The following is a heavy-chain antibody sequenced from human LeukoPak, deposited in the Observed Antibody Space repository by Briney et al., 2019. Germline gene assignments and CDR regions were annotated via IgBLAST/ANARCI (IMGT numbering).Heavy chain of an antibody. J-gene: IGHJ6*02. CDR3: ARDQVSYGMDV. Sequence: ASVKVSCKASGYTFTSYYMHWVRQAPGQGLEWMGIINPSGGSTSYAQKFQGRVTMTRDTSTSTVCMELSSLRSEDTAVYYCARDQVSYGMDVWGQGTTVTVSS. V-gene: IGHV1-46*01. D-gene: IGHD1-14*01. CDR1: GYTFTSYY. CDR2: INPSGGST.